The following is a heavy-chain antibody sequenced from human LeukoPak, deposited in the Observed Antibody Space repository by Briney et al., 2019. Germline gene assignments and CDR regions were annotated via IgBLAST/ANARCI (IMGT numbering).Heavy chain of an antibody. CDR1: GGSISSYY. CDR2: IYYSGST. Sequence: SETLSLTCTVSGGSISSYYWSWIQQPPGKGLEWIGYIYYSGSTNYNPSLKSRVTISVDTSKNQFSLKLSSVTAADTAVYYCARMPRDEGYFDYWGQGTLVTVSS. J-gene: IGHJ4*02. CDR3: ARMPRDEGYFDY. D-gene: IGHD2-2*01. V-gene: IGHV4-59*01.